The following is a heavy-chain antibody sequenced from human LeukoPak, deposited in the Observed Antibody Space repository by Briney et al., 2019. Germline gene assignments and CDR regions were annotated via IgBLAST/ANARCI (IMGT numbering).Heavy chain of an antibody. Sequence: PGESLRLSCAVSGITVSNYGMSWVRQAPGKGPEWVAGISGSGGSAHYADAVKGRFTISRDNPKNTLYLQMNSLRVEDTAVYFCAKRGVVIRVILVGFHKEAYYFDSWGQGALVTVSS. J-gene: IGHJ4*02. D-gene: IGHD3-22*01. CDR2: ISGSGGSA. CDR3: AKRGVVIRVILVGFHKEAYYFDS. V-gene: IGHV3-23*01. CDR1: GITVSNYG.